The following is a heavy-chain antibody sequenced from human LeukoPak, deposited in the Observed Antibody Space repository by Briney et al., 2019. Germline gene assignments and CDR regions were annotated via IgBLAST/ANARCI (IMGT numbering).Heavy chain of an antibody. D-gene: IGHD3-10*01. Sequence: SVKVSCKASGGTFSSYAISWVRQAPGQGLEWMGGIIPIFGTANYAQKLQGRVTITADESTSTAYMELSSLRSEDTAVYYCARPKRSITMVRGTYYGMDVWGKGTTVTVSS. CDR2: IIPIFGTA. CDR1: GGTFSSYA. J-gene: IGHJ6*04. V-gene: IGHV1-69*01. CDR3: ARPKRSITMVRGTYYGMDV.